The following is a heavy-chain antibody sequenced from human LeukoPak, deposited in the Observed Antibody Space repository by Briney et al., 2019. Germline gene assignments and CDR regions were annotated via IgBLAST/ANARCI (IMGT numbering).Heavy chain of an antibody. V-gene: IGHV4-59*08. J-gene: IGHJ6*03. D-gene: IGHD3-16*01. CDR3: ARLPGGLYYYYYMDV. CDR2: IYYSGST. Sequence: SETLSLTCTVSGGSISSYYWSWIRQPPGKGLEWIGYIYYSGSTNYNPSLKSRVTISVDTSKNQFSLKLSSVTAADTAVYYCARLPGGLYYYYYMDVWGKGTTVTVSS. CDR1: GGSISSYY.